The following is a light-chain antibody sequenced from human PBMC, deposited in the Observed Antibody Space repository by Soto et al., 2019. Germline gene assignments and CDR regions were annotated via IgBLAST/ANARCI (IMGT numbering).Light chain of an antibody. Sequence: QSALTQPASVSGSPGQSITISCTGTSSDVGAYNYVSWYQQHPGKAPKLMIYEVSNRPSGVSNRFSGSKSGNTAALNISGLQAEDEADYYCSSYTTSSTLEVFGGGTKLTVL. CDR3: SSYTTSSTLEV. CDR1: SSDVGAYNY. V-gene: IGLV2-14*01. CDR2: EVS. J-gene: IGLJ3*02.